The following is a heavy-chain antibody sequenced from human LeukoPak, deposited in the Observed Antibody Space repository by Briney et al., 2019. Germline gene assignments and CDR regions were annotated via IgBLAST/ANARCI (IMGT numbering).Heavy chain of an antibody. J-gene: IGHJ4*02. CDR2: INHSGST. CDR1: GGSFSGYY. Sequence: PSETLSLTCAVYGGSFSGYYWSWIRQPPGKGLEWIGEINHSGSTNYNPSLKSRVTISVDTSKNQFSLKLSSVTAADTAVYYCARGRVVVVVAATRQTVSDYWGQGTLVTVSS. CDR3: ARGRVVVVVAATRQTVSDY. D-gene: IGHD2-15*01. V-gene: IGHV4-34*01.